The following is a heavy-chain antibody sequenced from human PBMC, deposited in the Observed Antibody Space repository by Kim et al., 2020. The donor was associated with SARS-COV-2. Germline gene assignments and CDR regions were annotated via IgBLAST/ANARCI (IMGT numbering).Heavy chain of an antibody. D-gene: IGHD6-13*01. CDR3: AGGASWYEDY. CDR2: ST. V-gene: IGHV4-4*02. J-gene: IGHJ4*02. Sequence: STSYNPSLKRRVTISVDKSKNQFSLKLSSVTAADTAVYYCAGGASWYEDYWGQGTLVTVSS.